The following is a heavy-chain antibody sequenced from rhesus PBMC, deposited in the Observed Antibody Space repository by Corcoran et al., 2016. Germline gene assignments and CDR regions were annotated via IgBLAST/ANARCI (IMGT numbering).Heavy chain of an antibody. CDR3: TRRYSSWSGAEYFEF. D-gene: IGHD6-13*01. J-gene: IGHJ1*01. Sequence: EVQLAESGGGLVQPGGSLRLSCAASGFTVSSYWMSWGRQDPGKGLEWFDDIYGSTMYYGAHGKGQFTESRDNAKNSLYLKMNSVRAEDTAVYYCTRRYSSWSGAEYFEFWGQGALVTVSS. V-gene: IGHV3-11*01. CDR2: IYGSTM. CDR1: GFTVSSYW.